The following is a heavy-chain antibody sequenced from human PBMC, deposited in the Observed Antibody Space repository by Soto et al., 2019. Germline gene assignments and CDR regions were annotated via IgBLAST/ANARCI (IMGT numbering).Heavy chain of an antibody. V-gene: IGHV3-7*01. D-gene: IGHD6-19*01. CDR1: GFTFSSYW. Sequence: GGSLRLSCAASGFTFSSYWMSWVRQAPGKGLEWVANIKQDGSEKYYVDSVKGRFTISRDNAKNSLYLQMNSLRAEDTAVYYCASAKVAGLFDYWGQGTLVTVSS. CDR3: ASAKVAGLFDY. CDR2: IKQDGSEK. J-gene: IGHJ4*02.